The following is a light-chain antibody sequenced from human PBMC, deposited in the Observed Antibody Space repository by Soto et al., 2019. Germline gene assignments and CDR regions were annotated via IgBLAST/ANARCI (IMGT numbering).Light chain of an antibody. CDR3: ATWDDSMSGVL. J-gene: IGLJ2*01. V-gene: IGLV1-44*01. Sequence: QSVVTQPPSASGTPGQRVTISCSGSSSNIGSNTVTWYQQLPGTAPRLLLYSNDQRPSGVPDRFSGSKSGTSASLAISGLQSEDEADYYCATWDDSMSGVLFGGGTQLTVL. CDR2: SND. CDR1: SSNIGSNT.